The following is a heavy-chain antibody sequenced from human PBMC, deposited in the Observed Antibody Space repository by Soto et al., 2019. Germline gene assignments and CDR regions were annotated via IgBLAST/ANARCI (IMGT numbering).Heavy chain of an antibody. CDR2: VSGSGRIT. Sequence: GGSLRLSCAASGFIFGNYAMTWVRQAPGKGLEWVSGVSGSGRITHYADSVKGRFTISRDNSNNTLYLQMSSLRAEDTAVYHCAKGPTIFGVYPYYYTMDVWGQGTTVTVSS. J-gene: IGHJ6*02. CDR1: GFIFGNYA. D-gene: IGHD3-3*01. V-gene: IGHV3-23*01. CDR3: AKGPTIFGVYPYYYTMDV.